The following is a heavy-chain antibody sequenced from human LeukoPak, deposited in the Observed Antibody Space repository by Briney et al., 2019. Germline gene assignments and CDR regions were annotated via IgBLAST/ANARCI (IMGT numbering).Heavy chain of an antibody. CDR1: GGSISSYY. CDR3: ARFSGTTWGFDL. J-gene: IGHJ4*02. V-gene: IGHV4-59*08. CDR2: IYYSGST. D-gene: IGHD7-27*01. Sequence: PSETLSLTCTVSGGSISSYYWSWIRQPPGKGLEWIGYIYYSGSTHYNPSLKSRVSISLDTSKNQFSLILSSVTATDTAVYYCARFSGTTWGFDLWGQGTLVAVSS.